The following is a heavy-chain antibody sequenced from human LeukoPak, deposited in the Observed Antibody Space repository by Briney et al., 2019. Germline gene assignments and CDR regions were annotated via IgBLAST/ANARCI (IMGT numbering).Heavy chain of an antibody. J-gene: IGHJ4*02. V-gene: IGHV1-2*02. CDR3: ARGWYNSLSSGFDY. Sequence: ASVKVSCKASGYTFTGYYINWVRQAPGQGLEWLGWINPGSGGTSYALNFRGRVTMTRDKSITTAYMDLSSLRSDDTAVYYCARGWYNSLSSGFDYWGQGTLVTVSS. CDR2: INPGSGGT. CDR1: GYTFTGYY. D-gene: IGHD3-22*01.